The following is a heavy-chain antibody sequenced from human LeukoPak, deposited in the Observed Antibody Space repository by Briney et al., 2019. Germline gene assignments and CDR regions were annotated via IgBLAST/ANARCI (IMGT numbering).Heavy chain of an antibody. CDR3: TRGAGWLIDY. D-gene: IGHD3-16*01. CDR1: GGSIRSDY. V-gene: IGHV4-59*01. CDR2: FHNSGTS. J-gene: IGHJ4*02. Sequence: PSETLSLTCTVSGGSIRSDYRGWIRQPPGKGLEWIGYFHNSGTSTYNPSLKSRVTISADTSKNQFSLKLNSLTTADTAVYYCTRGAGWLIDYWGQGILVTVSS.